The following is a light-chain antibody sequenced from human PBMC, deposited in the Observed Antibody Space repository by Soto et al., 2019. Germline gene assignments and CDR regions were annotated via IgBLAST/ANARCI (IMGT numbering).Light chain of an antibody. J-gene: IGKJ5*01. Sequence: EIVLTQSPATLSLSPGERATLSCRASQSVSSYLAWYQQKPGQPPRLLIYDASNRATGIPARFSGSGSGTDFTLTISSLQSEDFAVYYCQHHDTWPVSFGQGTRLEIK. CDR1: QSVSSY. CDR3: QHHDTWPVS. CDR2: DAS. V-gene: IGKV3-11*01.